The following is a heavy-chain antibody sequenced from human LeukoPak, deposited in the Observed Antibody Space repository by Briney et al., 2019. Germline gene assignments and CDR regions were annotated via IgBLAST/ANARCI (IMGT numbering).Heavy chain of an antibody. V-gene: IGHV3-30*02. CDR3: AKSWSGYHSYYLDV. D-gene: IGHD3-3*01. CDR2: IMNDGTDK. Sequence: GGSLRLSCAASGFTFSAYAMHWVRQAPGKGLEWVASIMNDGTDKKHVDSVKGRFTISRDNSKNTLFLQMDSLRPEDTAIYYCAKSWSGYHSYYLDVWGKGTTVTVSS. CDR1: GFTFSAYA. J-gene: IGHJ6*03.